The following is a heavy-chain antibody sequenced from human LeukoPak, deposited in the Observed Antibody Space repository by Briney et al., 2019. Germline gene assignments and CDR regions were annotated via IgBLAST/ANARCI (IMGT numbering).Heavy chain of an antibody. V-gene: IGHV4-59*01. J-gene: IGHJ2*01. CDR2: IYYSGST. CDR1: GGSISSYY. D-gene: IGHD7-27*01. CDR3: ARYGDPWSFDL. Sequence: SETLSLTCTVSGGSISSYYWSWIRQPPGKGLEWIGYIYYSGSTNYNPSLKSRVTISVDTSKNQFSLKLSSVTAADTAVYYCARYGDPWSFDLWGRGTLVTVSS.